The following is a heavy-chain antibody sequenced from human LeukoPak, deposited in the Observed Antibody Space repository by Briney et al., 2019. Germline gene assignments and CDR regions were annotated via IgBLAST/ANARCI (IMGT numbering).Heavy chain of an antibody. J-gene: IGHJ4*02. CDR3: ARERISDDFWSGYCAFDY. D-gene: IGHD3-3*01. CDR2: INHSGST. CDR1: GGSFSGYY. V-gene: IGHV4-34*01. Sequence: SETLSLTCAVYGGSFSGYYWSWIRQPPGKGLERIGEINHSGSTNYNPSLKSRVTISVDTSKNQFSLKLSSVTAADTAVYYCARERISDDFWSGYCAFDYWGQGTLVTVSS.